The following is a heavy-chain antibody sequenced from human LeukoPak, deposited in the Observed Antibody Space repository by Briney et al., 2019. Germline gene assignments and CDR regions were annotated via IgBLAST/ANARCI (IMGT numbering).Heavy chain of an antibody. Sequence: GSLRLSCAASGFTFTSYGMHWVRQAPGKDLEWVALITYDGYYKYYSDSVKGRFTISSDTSKNTLYLQMNSLRAEDTAVYYCARDLSPVVRASPMGYWGQGTLVTVSS. D-gene: IGHD3-10*01. CDR3: ARDLSPVVRASPMGY. CDR1: GFTFTSYG. J-gene: IGHJ4*02. V-gene: IGHV3-30*03. CDR2: ITYDGYYK.